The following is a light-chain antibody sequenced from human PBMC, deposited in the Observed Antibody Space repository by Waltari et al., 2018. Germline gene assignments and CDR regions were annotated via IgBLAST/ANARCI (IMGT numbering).Light chain of an antibody. CDR2: GAS. J-gene: IGKJ1*01. CDR1: QSVYNNY. V-gene: IGKV3-20*01. CDR3: QQYATTPWT. Sequence: EIVLTQSPGTLSLSPGERATLSCRASQSVYNNYLAWYQQKPGQAPELLIYGASVRDTGIPDRFSGSGSGTDFTLTISRLEAEDFAVYYCQQYATTPWTFGQGTKVDIK.